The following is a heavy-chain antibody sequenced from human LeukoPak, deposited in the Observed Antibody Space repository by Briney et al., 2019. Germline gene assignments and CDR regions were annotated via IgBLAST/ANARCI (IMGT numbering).Heavy chain of an antibody. CDR1: GFIFSSYS. CDR2: ISSSSSTI. J-gene: IGHJ4*02. D-gene: IGHD2-15*01. CDR3: ARDRYCSGGSCYSGGRGY. Sequence: PGGSLRLSCAASGFIFSSYSMNWVRQAPGKGLEWVSYISSSSSTIYYADSVKGRFTISRDNAKNSLYLQMNSLRDEDTAVYYCARDRYCSGGSCYSGGRGYWGQGTLVTVSS. V-gene: IGHV3-48*02.